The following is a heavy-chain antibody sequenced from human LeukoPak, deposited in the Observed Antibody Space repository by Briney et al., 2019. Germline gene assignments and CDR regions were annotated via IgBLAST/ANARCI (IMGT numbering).Heavy chain of an antibody. D-gene: IGHD3-16*01. CDR1: GYTFTSYY. J-gene: IGHJ6*02. Sequence: ASVKVSCKAPGYTFTSYYMHWVRQAPGQGLEWMGIINPSGGSTSYAQKFQGRVTMTRDTSTSTVYMELSSLRSEDTAVYYCARDRHDVNYYYGMDVWGQGTTVTVSS. V-gene: IGHV1-46*01. CDR2: INPSGGST. CDR3: ARDRHDVNYYYGMDV.